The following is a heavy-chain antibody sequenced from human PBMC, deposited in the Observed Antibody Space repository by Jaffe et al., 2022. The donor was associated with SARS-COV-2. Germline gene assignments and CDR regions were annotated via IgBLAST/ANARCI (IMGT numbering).Heavy chain of an antibody. J-gene: IGHJ4*02. V-gene: IGHV3-23*01. CDR1: GFTFSNYA. Sequence: EVQLLESRGGLVQPGGSLRLSCAASGFTFSNYAMNWVRQAAGKGLEWVSGISESGDTTHYADSVKGRFTISRDNSKNTVYLQMSSLRAEDTAIYYCAKDLVAGAAYWGQGTLVTVSS. CDR2: ISESGDTT. D-gene: IGHD6-19*01. CDR3: AKDLVAGAAY.